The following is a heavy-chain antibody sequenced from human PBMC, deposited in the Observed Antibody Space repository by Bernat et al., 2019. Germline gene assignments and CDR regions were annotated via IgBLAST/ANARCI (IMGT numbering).Heavy chain of an antibody. J-gene: IGHJ6*02. D-gene: IGHD2-8*01. CDR1: GFTFSSYG. Sequence: VQLVESGGGLVQPGGSLRLSCAASGFTFSSYGMHWVRQAPGKGLEWVAVISYDGSNKYYADSVKGRFTISRDNSKNTLYLQMNSLRAEDTAVYYCAKDRLRYCTNGVCYYYGMDVWGQGTMVTVSS. CDR2: ISYDGSNK. CDR3: AKDRLRYCTNGVCYYYGMDV. V-gene: IGHV3-30*18.